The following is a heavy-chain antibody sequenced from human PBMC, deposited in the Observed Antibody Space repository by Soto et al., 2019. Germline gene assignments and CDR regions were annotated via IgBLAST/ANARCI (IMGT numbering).Heavy chain of an antibody. D-gene: IGHD3-22*01. CDR1: GFSLSTNGVG. CDR3: AHRFGLPTWDSSGHLSECFQY. V-gene: IGHV2-5*02. Sequence: QITLKESGPTLVKPTQTLTLTCTFSGFSLSTNGVGVGWIRQPPGKALEWLALIYWDDDKRYSPSLKSRLTITRDTSKNQVVLTMTNMDPVDTATYYCAHRFGLPTWDSSGHLSECFQYWGQGTLVTVSS. CDR2: IYWDDDK. J-gene: IGHJ1*01.